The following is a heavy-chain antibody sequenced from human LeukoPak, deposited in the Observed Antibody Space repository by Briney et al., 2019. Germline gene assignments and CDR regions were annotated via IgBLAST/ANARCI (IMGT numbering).Heavy chain of an antibody. J-gene: IGHJ4*02. CDR2: ISGPGSTT. D-gene: IGHD6-13*01. CDR3: AKGLLTKTHGISWDPFDS. CDR1: GFTFSGYA. Sequence: PGGSLRLSCAASGFTFSGYAMTWVRQAPGKGLEWVATISGPGSTTYYADSVKDRFTISRDNSQNTLYLQMNSLRAEDTAIYYCAKGLLTKTHGISWDPFDSWGQGTLVSVSS. V-gene: IGHV3-23*01.